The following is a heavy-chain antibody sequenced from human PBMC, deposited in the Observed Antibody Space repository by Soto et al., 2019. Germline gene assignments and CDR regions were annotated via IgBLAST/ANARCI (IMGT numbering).Heavy chain of an antibody. V-gene: IGHV3-21*01. CDR1: GFTFSSYS. D-gene: IGHD3-22*01. J-gene: IGHJ6*02. Sequence: GGSLRLSCAASGFTFSSYSMNWVRQAPGKGLEWVSSISSSSSYIYYADSVKGRFTISRDNAKNSLYLQMNSLRAEDTAVYYCASTTYYYDSSGYYPDYYYYGMDVWGQGTTVTVS. CDR2: ISSSSSYI. CDR3: ASTTYYYDSSGYYPDYYYYGMDV.